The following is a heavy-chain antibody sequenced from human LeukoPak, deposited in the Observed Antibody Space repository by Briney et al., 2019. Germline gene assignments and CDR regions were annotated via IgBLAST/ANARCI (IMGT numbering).Heavy chain of an antibody. V-gene: IGHV3-66*04. CDR1: GFTVSRNY. Sequence: PGGSLRLSCAASGFTVSRNYMTWVRQAPGKGLEWVSVIYSGVKTDYADSVKGRFTISRDDSKNTLYLQMNNLRAEDTAVYYCARLSSSWYRDYWGQGTLVTVSS. CDR2: IYSGVKT. CDR3: ARLSSSWYRDY. D-gene: IGHD6-13*01. J-gene: IGHJ4*02.